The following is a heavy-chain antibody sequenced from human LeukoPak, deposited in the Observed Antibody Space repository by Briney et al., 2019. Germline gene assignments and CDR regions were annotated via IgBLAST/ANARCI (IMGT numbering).Heavy chain of an antibody. J-gene: IGHJ3*02. V-gene: IGHV3-23*01. D-gene: IGHD6-19*01. CDR2: ISGGSGIP. CDR1: GFTFDTYA. CDR3: AKFRVWPSGWSRDAFDI. Sequence: LTGGSLRLSCAASGFTFDTYAMSWVRQAPGKGLQWVSTISGGSGIPYYADSVKGRFTISRDNSKNTLYLQLNSLRAEDTAVYYCAKFRVWPSGWSRDAFDIWGQGTMVTVSS.